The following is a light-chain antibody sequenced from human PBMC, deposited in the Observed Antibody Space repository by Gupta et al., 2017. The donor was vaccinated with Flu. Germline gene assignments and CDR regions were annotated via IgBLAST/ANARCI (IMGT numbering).Light chain of an antibody. CDR2: DVF. V-gene: IGKV3-11*01. CDR3: QLSTA. J-gene: IGKJ4*01. Sequence: EPVLTQSPATLSSSPGERATLSCRASQSTRNFLAWYQQTPGQSPTLLIYDVFNRATGIPASFSDSRSGTDFILSISCLEPENSGVYYCQLSTAFGGGTKVEI. CDR1: QSTRNF.